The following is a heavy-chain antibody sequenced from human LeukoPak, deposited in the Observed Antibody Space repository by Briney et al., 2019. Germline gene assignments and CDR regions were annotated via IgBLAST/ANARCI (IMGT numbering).Heavy chain of an antibody. D-gene: IGHD3-22*01. CDR1: GGTFSSYA. CDR2: IIPIFGTA. CDR3: ASYDSSRYYRHDGYFDL. Sequence: GASVQVSCKASGGTFSSYAISWVRQAPGQGLEWMGRIIPIFGTANYAQRFQGRVTITTDESTSTAYMELSSLRSEDTAVYYCASYDSSRYYRHDGYFDLRGRGTLVTVSS. J-gene: IGHJ2*01. V-gene: IGHV1-69*05.